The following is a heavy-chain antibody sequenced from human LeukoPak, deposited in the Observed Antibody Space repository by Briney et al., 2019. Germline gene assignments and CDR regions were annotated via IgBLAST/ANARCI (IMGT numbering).Heavy chain of an antibody. J-gene: IGHJ4*02. CDR3: ARVVRTVTSYFDY. CDR1: GGSISSYY. CDR2: IYYSGST. Sequence: SETLSLTCTVSGGSISSYYWSWIRQHPGKGLEWIGYIYYSGSTYYNPSLKSRVTISVDTSKNQFSLKLSSVTAADTAVYYCARVVRTVTSYFDYWGQGTLVTVSS. D-gene: IGHD4-17*01. V-gene: IGHV4-59*06.